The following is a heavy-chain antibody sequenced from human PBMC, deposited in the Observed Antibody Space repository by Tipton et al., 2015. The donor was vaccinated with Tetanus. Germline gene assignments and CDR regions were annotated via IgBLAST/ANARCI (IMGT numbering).Heavy chain of an antibody. CDR1: GFTFSSYA. Sequence: SLRLSCAASGFTFSSYAMSWVRQAPGKGLEWVSAISGSGGSTYYADSVKGRFTISRDNSKNTLYLQMNSLRAEDTAVYYCAKDGDMCQSKAKGLRWFDPWGQGTLVTVSS. CDR3: AKDGDMCQSKAKGLRWFDP. D-gene: IGHD2-15*01. J-gene: IGHJ5*02. V-gene: IGHV3-23*01. CDR2: ISGSGGST.